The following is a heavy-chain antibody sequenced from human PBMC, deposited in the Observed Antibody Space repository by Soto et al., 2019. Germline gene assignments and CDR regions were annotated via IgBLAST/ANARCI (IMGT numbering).Heavy chain of an antibody. D-gene: IGHD5-18*01. Sequence: QQGKGLEWIGYIYYIGSTYYNPSLQSRVTISVDTAKNRFSLKLSSVTAADTAVYYCARLRWQLWPDYWGQGTLVTVSS. CDR2: IYYIGST. CDR3: ARLRWQLWPDY. J-gene: IGHJ4*02. V-gene: IGHV4-31*02.